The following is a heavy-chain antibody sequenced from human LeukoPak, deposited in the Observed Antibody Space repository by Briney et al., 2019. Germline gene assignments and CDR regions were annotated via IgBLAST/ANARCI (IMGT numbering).Heavy chain of an antibody. CDR3: AKSGLNRFDY. J-gene: IGHJ4*02. Sequence: GGSLRLSCAASGFTSSPYAMSWVRQAPGKGLEWVSNISGSGRGSNTYYADSVKGRFTISRDNSKNTLYLQMNSLRAEDTAVYYCAKSGLNRFDYWGQGTLVTVSS. CDR2: ISGSGRGSNT. D-gene: IGHD2-15*01. V-gene: IGHV3-23*01. CDR1: GFTSSPYA.